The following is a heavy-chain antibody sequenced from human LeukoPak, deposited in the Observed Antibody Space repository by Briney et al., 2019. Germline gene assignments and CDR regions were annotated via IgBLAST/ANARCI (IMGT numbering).Heavy chain of an antibody. D-gene: IGHD6-19*01. V-gene: IGHV4-39*01. Sequence: PSETLSLTCTVSGGSISSSSYYCGWIRQPPGNGLEWIGRIYDSGSTYYNPSLKSRVPISVDTSKNQFSLKLSSVTAADTAVYYCARHLRRAGEQSHASGWYSGGYYYYYMDVWGKGTTVTISS. CDR1: GGSISSSSYY. CDR3: ARHLRRAGEQSHASGWYSGGYYYYYMDV. J-gene: IGHJ6*03. CDR2: IYDSGST.